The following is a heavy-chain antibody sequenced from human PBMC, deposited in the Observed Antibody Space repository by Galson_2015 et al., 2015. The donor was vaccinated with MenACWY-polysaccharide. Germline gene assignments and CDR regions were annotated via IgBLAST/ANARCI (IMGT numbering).Heavy chain of an antibody. CDR1: GFTFSSYA. CDR2: ISGSGGST. J-gene: IGHJ6*02. Sequence: SLRLSCAASGFTFSSYAMSWVRQAPGKGLEWVSAISGSGGSTYYADSVKGRFTISRDNSKNTLYLQMNSLRAEDTAVYYCAKDSLEDYYGMDVWGQGTTVTVSS. V-gene: IGHV3-23*01. CDR3: AKDSLEDYYGMDV.